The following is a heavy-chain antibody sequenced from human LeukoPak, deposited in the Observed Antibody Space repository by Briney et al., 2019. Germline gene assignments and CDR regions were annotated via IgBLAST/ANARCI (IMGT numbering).Heavy chain of an antibody. CDR2: ISSSGSTI. Sequence: GGSLRLSCAASGFTFSDYYMSWIRQAPGKGLEWVSYISSSGSTIYYADSVKGRFTISRDNAKNSLYLQMNSLRAEDTAVYYCAKGGDIVVVPAAIQDQFDYWGQGTLVTVSS. V-gene: IGHV3-11*04. CDR1: GFTFSDYY. CDR3: AKGGDIVVVPAAIQDQFDY. D-gene: IGHD2-2*02. J-gene: IGHJ4*02.